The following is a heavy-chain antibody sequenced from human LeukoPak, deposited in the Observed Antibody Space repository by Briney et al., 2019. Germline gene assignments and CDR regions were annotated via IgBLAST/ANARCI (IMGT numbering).Heavy chain of an antibody. CDR1: GFSISGAYY. CDR3: ARDFGGYCSSGNCYLGYLDY. D-gene: IGHD2-2*01. V-gene: IGHV3-21*03. CDR2: IISSGSYI. J-gene: IGHJ4*02. Sequence: PSETLSLTCSVSGFSISGAYYWGWVRQAPGKGLEWVSSIISSGSYIYYADSVKGRFTISRDNAKNSLSLQMNSLRAEDTAVYYCARDFGGYCSSGNCYLGYLDYWGQGALVTVSS.